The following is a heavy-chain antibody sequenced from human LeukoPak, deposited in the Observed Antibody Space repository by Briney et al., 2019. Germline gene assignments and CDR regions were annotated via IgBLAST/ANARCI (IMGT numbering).Heavy chain of an antibody. J-gene: IGHJ6*03. D-gene: IGHD4-17*01. CDR2: ITGSGGST. CDR3: AKFHRADYGPLYYYYMDV. V-gene: IGHV3-23*01. Sequence: GGSLRLSCAASGFTFSSYAISWVRQAPGKGLEWVSAITGSGGSTYYADSVKGRFTISRDNSKNTLYLQMNSLRAEDTAGYYCAKFHRADYGPLYYYYMDVWGKGTTVTVSS. CDR1: GFTFSSYA.